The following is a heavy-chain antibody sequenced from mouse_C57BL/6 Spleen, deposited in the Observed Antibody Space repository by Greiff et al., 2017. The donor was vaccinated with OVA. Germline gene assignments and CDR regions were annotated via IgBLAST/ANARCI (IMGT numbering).Heavy chain of an antibody. V-gene: IGHV1-9*01. J-gene: IGHJ3*01. Sequence: VQLQQFGAELMKPGASVKPSCKATGYTFTGYWIEWVKQRPGHGPEWIGEILPGSGSTNYNEKFKGKATFTADTSSNTAYMQLSSLTTEDSAIYYCARKSNWDPFAYWGQGTLVTVSA. CDR1: GYTFTGYW. CDR2: ILPGSGST. D-gene: IGHD4-1*01. CDR3: ARKSNWDPFAY.